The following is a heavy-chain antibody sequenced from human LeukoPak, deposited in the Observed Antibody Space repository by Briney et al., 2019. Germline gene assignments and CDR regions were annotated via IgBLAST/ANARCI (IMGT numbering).Heavy chain of an antibody. J-gene: IGHJ4*02. CDR3: ARVAYSSSWYTVGDYFDY. CDR1: GGPISSYY. Sequence: PSETLSLTCTVSGGPISSYYWSWIRQPPGKGLEWIGYIYYSGSTNYNPSLKSRVTISVDTSKNQFSLKLSSVTAADTAVYYCARVAYSSSWYTVGDYFDYWGQGTLVTVSS. CDR2: IYYSGST. D-gene: IGHD6-13*01. V-gene: IGHV4-59*01.